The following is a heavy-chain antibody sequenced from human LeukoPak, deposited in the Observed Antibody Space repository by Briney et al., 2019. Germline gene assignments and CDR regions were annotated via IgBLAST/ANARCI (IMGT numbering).Heavy chain of an antibody. D-gene: IGHD6-13*01. J-gene: IGHJ4*02. CDR3: ARARFSSSWYYFDY. V-gene: IGHV3-21*01. CDR1: GFTFSSYS. Sequence: GGSLRLSCAASGFTFSSYSMNWVRQAPGKGLEWVSSISSSSSYIYYADSVKGRFTISRDNAKNSLYLQMNSLRVEDTAVYYCARARFSSSWYYFDYWGQGSLVTVSS. CDR2: ISSSSSYI.